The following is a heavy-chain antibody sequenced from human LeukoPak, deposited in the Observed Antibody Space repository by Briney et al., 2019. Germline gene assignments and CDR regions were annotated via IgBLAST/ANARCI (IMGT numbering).Heavy chain of an antibody. V-gene: IGHV3-30*18. D-gene: IGHD2-21*01. Sequence: PGGSLRLSCAASGFTFSSYWMSWVRQAPGKGLEWVAVISYDGSNKYYADSVKGRFTISRDNSKNTLYLQMNSLRAEDTAVYYCAKSFLFGDAFDIWGQGTMVTVSS. CDR1: GFTFSSYW. J-gene: IGHJ3*02. CDR2: ISYDGSNK. CDR3: AKSFLFGDAFDI.